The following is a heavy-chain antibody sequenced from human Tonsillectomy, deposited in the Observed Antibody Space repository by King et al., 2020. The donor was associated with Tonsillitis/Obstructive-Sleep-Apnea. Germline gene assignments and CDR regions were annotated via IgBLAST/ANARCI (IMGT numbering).Heavy chain of an antibody. CDR1: GGSISSSSYY. CDR2: IYYSGST. CDR3: ARPRMQNYDFWSGYSDAFDI. Sequence: VQLQESGPGLVKPSETLSLTCTVSGGSISSSSYYWGWIRQPPGKGLEWIGSIYYSGSTYYNPSLKSRVTISVDTSKNQFSLKLSSVTAADTAVYYCARPRMQNYDFWSGYSDAFDIWGQGTMVTVSS. V-gene: IGHV4-39*01. J-gene: IGHJ3*02. D-gene: IGHD3-3*01.